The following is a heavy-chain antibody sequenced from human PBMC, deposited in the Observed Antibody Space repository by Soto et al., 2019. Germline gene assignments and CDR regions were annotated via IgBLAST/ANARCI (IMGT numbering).Heavy chain of an antibody. CDR3: ARGGADWSLRNFDV. CDR2: VYQNGNA. V-gene: IGHV4-30-2*01. D-gene: IGHD3-9*01. J-gene: IGHJ2*01. CDR1: GASIASGGYC. Sequence: QLQLQESGSGLVKPSQTLSLTCTVSGASIASGGYCWSWIRQPPGKALESIGYVYQNGNADPNPSLKGRVTMSVDKSKNQFSLKLSSVTAADRAVYFCARGGADWSLRNFDVWGRGTLVSVSS.